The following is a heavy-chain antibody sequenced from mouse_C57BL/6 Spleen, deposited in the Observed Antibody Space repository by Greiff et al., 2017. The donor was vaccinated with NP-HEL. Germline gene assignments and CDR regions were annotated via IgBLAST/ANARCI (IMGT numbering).Heavy chain of an antibody. Sequence: VQLQQSGPELVKPGASVKISCKASGYAFSSSWMNWVKQRPGKGLEWIGRIYPGDGDTNYNGKFKGKATLTADKSSSTAYMQLSSLTSEDSAVYFCARTTRGYFDVWGTGTTVTVSS. J-gene: IGHJ1*03. D-gene: IGHD5-5*01. V-gene: IGHV1-82*01. CDR2: IYPGDGDT. CDR1: GYAFSSSW. CDR3: ARTTRGYFDV.